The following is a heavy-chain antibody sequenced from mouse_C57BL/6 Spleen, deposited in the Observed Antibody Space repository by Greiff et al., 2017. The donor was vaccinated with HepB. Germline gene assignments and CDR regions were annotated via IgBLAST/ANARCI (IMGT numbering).Heavy chain of an antibody. Sequence: QVQLKQPGAELVRPGSSVKLSCKASGYTFTSYWMHWVKQRPIQGLEWIGNIDPSDSETHYNQKFKDKATLTVDKSSSTAYMQSSSLTSEDSAVYYCARSTLYAMDYRGQGTSVTGSS. CDR2: IDPSDSET. CDR1: GYTFTSYW. J-gene: IGHJ4*01. V-gene: IGHV1-52*01. CDR3: ARSTLYAMDY.